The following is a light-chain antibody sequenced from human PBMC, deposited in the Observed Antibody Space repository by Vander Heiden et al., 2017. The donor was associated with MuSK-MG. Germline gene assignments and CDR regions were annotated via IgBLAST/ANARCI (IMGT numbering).Light chain of an antibody. CDR2: GAS. V-gene: IGKV3-15*01. Sequence: EIVMTQSPATLSVSPGERATLSCRASQSVSSNLAWYQQKPGQAPRLLIYGASNRATGIPARFSGSGSGTEFTLTISSLQSEDFAVYYRQPYNNFALTFGGGTKVEIK. CDR1: QSVSSN. CDR3: QPYNNFALT. J-gene: IGKJ4*01.